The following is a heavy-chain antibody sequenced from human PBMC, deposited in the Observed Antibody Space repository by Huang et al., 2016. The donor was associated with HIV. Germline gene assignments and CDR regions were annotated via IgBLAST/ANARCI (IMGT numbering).Heavy chain of an antibody. CDR2: IYYSVTT. V-gene: IGHV4-39*01. J-gene: IGHJ5*02. CDR1: GGSISSSSYY. Sequence: QLQLQESGPGLVKPSETLSLTCSVSGGSISSSSYYWGWFRQPPGKGLGWIGCIYYSVTTYYNPSLKSRVTISVDTSKNQFSLKLSSVTAADTAVYYCAGQGRIVGIPAAPLRFDPWGQGTLVSVSS. D-gene: IGHD6-13*01. CDR3: AGQGRIVGIPAAPLRFDP.